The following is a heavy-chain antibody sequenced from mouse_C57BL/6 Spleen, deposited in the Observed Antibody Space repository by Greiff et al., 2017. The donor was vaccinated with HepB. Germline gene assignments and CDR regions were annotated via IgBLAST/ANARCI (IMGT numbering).Heavy chain of an antibody. D-gene: IGHD1-1*02. CDR3: ARLWSKDYYAMDY. V-gene: IGHV1-52*01. CDR2: IDPSDSET. Sequence: QVQLQQPGAELVRPGSSVKLSCKASGYTFTSYWMHWVKQRPIQGLEWIGNIDPSDSETHYNQKFKDKATLTVDKSSSTAYMQLSSLTSEDSAVYYCARLWSKDYYAMDYWGQGTSVTVSS. J-gene: IGHJ4*01. CDR1: GYTFTSYW.